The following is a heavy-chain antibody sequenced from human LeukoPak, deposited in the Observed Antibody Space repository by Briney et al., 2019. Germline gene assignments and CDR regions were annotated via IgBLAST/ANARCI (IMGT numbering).Heavy chain of an antibody. Sequence: ASVKVACKASGYTFTSYYMHWVRQAPGQGLEWMGIINPSGGSTSYAQKFQGRVTMTRDTSTSIVYMELSSLRSEDTAVYYCARGIAVAAPFDYWGQGTLVTVSS. D-gene: IGHD6-19*01. CDR3: ARGIAVAAPFDY. CDR2: INPSGGST. J-gene: IGHJ4*02. V-gene: IGHV1-46*01. CDR1: GYTFTSYY.